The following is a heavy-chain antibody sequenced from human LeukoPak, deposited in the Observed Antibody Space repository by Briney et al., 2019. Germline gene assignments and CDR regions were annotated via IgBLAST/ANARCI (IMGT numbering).Heavy chain of an antibody. J-gene: IGHJ6*02. D-gene: IGHD4-11*01. CDR3: ARGRSYSNLSYYYYGMDV. CDR2: IIPILGIA. Sequence: RASVKVSCKASGGTFSSYAISWVRQAPGQGLEWMGRIIPILGIANYAQKFQGRVTITADKSTSTAYMELSSLRSEDTAVYYCARGRSYSNLSYYYYGMDVWGQGTTVTVSS. CDR1: GGTFSSYA. V-gene: IGHV1-69*04.